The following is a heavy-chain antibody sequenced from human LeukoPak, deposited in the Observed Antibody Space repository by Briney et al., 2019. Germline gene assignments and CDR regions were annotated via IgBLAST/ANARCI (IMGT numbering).Heavy chain of an antibody. CDR2: ISYDGSNK. Sequence: GGSLRLSCAASGFTFSSYAMHWVRQAPGKGLEWVAVISYDGSNKYYADSVKGRFTISRDNSKNTLYLQMNSLRAEDTAVYYCARDLGSLFHFWGGPFDYWGQGTLVTVSS. CDR3: ARDLGSLFHFWGGPFDY. CDR1: GFTFSSYA. V-gene: IGHV3-30*04. J-gene: IGHJ4*02. D-gene: IGHD3-3*02.